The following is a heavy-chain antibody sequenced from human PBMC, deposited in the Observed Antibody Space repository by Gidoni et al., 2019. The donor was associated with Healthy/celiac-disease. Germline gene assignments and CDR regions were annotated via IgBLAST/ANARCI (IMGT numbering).Heavy chain of an antibody. CDR1: GYTFTGYY. J-gene: IGHJ4*02. V-gene: IGHV1-2*02. Sequence: QVQLVQSGAEVKKPGASVKVSCKASGYTFTGYYMHWVRQAPGQGLEWMGWINPNSGGTNYAQKVQGRVTMTRDTSISTAYMELSRLRSDDTAVYYCARASRGSSGYYVNPDYWGQGTLVTVSS. CDR2: INPNSGGT. CDR3: ARASRGSSGYYVNPDY. D-gene: IGHD3-22*01.